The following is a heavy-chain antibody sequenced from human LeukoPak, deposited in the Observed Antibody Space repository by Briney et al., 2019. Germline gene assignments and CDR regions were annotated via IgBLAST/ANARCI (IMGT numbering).Heavy chain of an antibody. CDR2: IYYSGST. D-gene: IGHD5-12*01. Sequence: PSETLSLTCTVSGYSISSGYYWGWIRQPPGKGLEWIGSIYYSGSTYYNSSLKSRVSISVDTSKNKFSLKLSSVTAADTAMYYCARTAGSGYDPFDHWGQGTLVTVSS. CDR3: ARTAGSGYDPFDH. CDR1: GYSISSGYY. J-gene: IGHJ4*02. V-gene: IGHV4-38-2*02.